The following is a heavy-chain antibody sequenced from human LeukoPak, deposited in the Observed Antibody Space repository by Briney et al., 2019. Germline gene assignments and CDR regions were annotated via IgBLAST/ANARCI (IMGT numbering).Heavy chain of an antibody. V-gene: IGHV3-7*01. CDR1: GFTFSSYW. D-gene: IGHD2-15*01. J-gene: IGHJ3*02. CDR2: IKQDGSEK. CDR3: ARRDGIVVVVAAWAFDI. Sequence: GGYLRLSCAASGFTFSSYWMSWVRQAPGKGLEWVANIKQDGSEKYYVDSVKGRFTISRDNAKNSLYLQMNSLRAEDTAVYYCARRDGIVVVVAAWAFDIWGQGTMVTVSS.